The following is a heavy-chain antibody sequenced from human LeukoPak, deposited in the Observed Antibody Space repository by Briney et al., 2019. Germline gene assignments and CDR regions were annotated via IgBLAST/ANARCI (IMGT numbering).Heavy chain of an antibody. CDR1: GFSFSDYY. Sequence: GGSLRLSCAASGFSFSDYYMSWIRQAPGKGLEWVSYISSSGDTMFYSDSVKGRFTISRDNGKKSLFLEINSLRAEDAAIYYCARVVGNYASDYWGQGALVTVPS. V-gene: IGHV3-11*04. CDR2: ISSSGDTM. J-gene: IGHJ4*02. CDR3: ARVVGNYASDY. D-gene: IGHD1-7*01.